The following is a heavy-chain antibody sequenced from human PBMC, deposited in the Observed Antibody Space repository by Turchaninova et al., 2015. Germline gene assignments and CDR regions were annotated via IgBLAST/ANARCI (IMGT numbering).Heavy chain of an antibody. CDR3: GRGDYYFDF. V-gene: IGHV4-38-2*01. D-gene: IGHD3-16*01. J-gene: IGHJ4*02. Sequence: QVQLQESGPGLVKPSETLSLTCAVSGYSLISATYGGWHRQPPGKGLEWIGIIYHSVTTYYNPSLWSRVTISVDTSKNQFSLKLSSVTAADTAVYYCGRGDYYFDFWGQGTLVTVSS. CDR1: GYSLISATY. CDR2: IYHSVTT.